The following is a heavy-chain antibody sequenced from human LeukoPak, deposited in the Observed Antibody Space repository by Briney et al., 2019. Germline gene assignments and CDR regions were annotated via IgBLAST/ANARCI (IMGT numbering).Heavy chain of an antibody. Sequence: ASVKVSFKASGYTFTSYDINWVRQATGQGLEGMGWMNPNSGKTGYAQKFQGRVTTTRNTSISMAYLEMSSLRSEDTAVYYCARRPRIAVAGNWFDPWGQGTLVTVSS. V-gene: IGHV1-8*01. CDR2: MNPNSGKT. D-gene: IGHD6-19*01. J-gene: IGHJ5*02. CDR3: ARRPRIAVAGNWFDP. CDR1: GYTFTSYD.